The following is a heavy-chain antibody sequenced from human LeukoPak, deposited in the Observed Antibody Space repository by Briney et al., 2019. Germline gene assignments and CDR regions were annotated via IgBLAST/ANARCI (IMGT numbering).Heavy chain of an antibody. D-gene: IGHD4-23*01. J-gene: IGHJ3*02. V-gene: IGHV4-30-2*01. CDR3: ARGYGDNSGAFHI. CDR1: GGSIMLAAYS. Sequence: SETLTLTCTASGGSIMLAAYSWSWIRQPPGMDLESVGYIYYSGITYYNPSRRSRVTISFARTKKQFSLKVSSVTAADTAVYFCARGYGDNSGAFHIWGQGTLVTVSS. CDR2: IYYSGIT.